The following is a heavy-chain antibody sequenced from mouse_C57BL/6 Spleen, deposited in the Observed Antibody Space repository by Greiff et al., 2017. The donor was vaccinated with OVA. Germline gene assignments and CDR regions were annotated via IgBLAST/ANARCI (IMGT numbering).Heavy chain of an antibody. Sequence: EVKLMESGGDLVKPGGSLKLSCAASGFTFSSYGMSWVRQTPDKRLEWVATISSGGSYTYYPDSVKGRFTISRDNAKNTLYLQMSSLKSEDTARYYCARHHYYGSRDWYFDVWGTGTTVTVSS. CDR3: ARHHYYGSRDWYFDV. V-gene: IGHV5-6*01. J-gene: IGHJ1*03. D-gene: IGHD1-1*01. CDR2: ISSGGSYT. CDR1: GFTFSSYG.